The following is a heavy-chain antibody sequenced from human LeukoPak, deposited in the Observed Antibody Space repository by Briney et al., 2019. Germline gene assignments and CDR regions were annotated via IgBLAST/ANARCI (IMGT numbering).Heavy chain of an antibody. CDR2: ISGSGENT. D-gene: IGHD5-24*01. CDR1: GLTFSSSS. J-gene: IGHJ4*02. V-gene: IGHV3-23*01. Sequence: GGSLRLSCAASGLTFSSSSMTWVRQAPGKGLEWVSCISGSGENTFYADSVRGRFTISRDNSKNTLFLQLNSLRAEDTAIYYCANGRGPNTGPTLDYWGQGTLLTVSS. CDR3: ANGRGPNTGPTLDY.